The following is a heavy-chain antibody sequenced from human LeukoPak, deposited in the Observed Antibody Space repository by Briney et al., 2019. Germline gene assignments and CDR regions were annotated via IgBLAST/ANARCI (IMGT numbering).Heavy chain of an antibody. CDR2: IRYDGNNK. CDR1: GFTFSTYG. D-gene: IGHD3-22*01. V-gene: IGHV3-33*08. CDR3: ARYYYDSSGYYYFDY. J-gene: IGHJ4*02. Sequence: GGSLRLSCAASGFTFSTYGMHWVRQAPGKGLEWVAFIRYDGNNKYYADSVKGRFTISRDNSKNTLYLQMSSLRAEDTAVYFCARYYYDSSGYYYFDYWGQGTLVTVSS.